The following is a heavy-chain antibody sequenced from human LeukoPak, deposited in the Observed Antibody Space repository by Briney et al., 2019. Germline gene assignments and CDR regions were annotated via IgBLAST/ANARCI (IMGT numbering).Heavy chain of an antibody. CDR2: ISAYNGNT. CDR1: GYTFTIYG. Sequence: ASVKVSCKASGYTFTIYGISWVRQAPGQGLEWMGWISAYNGNTNYAQKLQGRVTMTTDTSTSTAYMELRSLRSDDTAVYYCARELTMVRGVTLLGDAFDIWGQGTMVTVSS. D-gene: IGHD3-10*01. V-gene: IGHV1-18*04. CDR3: ARELTMVRGVTLLGDAFDI. J-gene: IGHJ3*02.